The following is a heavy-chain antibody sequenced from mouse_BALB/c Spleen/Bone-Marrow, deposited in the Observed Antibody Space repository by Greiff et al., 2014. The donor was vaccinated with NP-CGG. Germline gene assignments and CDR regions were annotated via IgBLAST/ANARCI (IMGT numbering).Heavy chain of an antibody. V-gene: IGHV5-4*02. CDR3: AREGDGAY. CDR1: CFTFSDYY. CDR2: ISDGGSYT. D-gene: IGHD3-3*01. Sequence: DVHLVESGGGLVKPGGSLKLSCAASCFTFSDYYMYWVRQTPEKRLEWVATISDGGSYTYYPDSVKGRFTISRDNAKNNLYLQMSSLKSEDTAMYYCAREGDGAYWGQGTLVTVSA. J-gene: IGHJ3*01.